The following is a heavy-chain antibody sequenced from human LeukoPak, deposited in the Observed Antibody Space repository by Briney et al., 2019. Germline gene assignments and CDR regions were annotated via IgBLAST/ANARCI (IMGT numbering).Heavy chain of an antibody. CDR3: AKDESTSSWFGRFDY. J-gene: IGHJ4*02. V-gene: IGHV3-21*04. D-gene: IGHD6-13*01. CDR1: AFTFSSYS. CDR2: ISSSGSYI. Sequence: GGSLRLSCAASAFTFSSYSMNWVRQAPGKGLEWVSSISSSGSYIYYADSVKGRFTISRDNAKNSLYLQMNSLRAEDTAIYYCAKDESTSSWFGRFDYWGQGTLVTVSS.